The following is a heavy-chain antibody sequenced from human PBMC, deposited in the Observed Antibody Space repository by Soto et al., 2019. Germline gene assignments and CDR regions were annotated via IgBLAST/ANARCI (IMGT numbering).Heavy chain of an antibody. CDR3: ARHYNSDPFDY. CDR1: GGSISSSSYY. J-gene: IGHJ4*02. CDR2: IYYSGST. D-gene: IGHD1-1*01. Sequence: PSETLSLTCTVSGGSISSSSYYWGWIRQPPGKGLEWIGSIYYSGSTYYNPSLKSRVTISVDTSKNQFSLKLSSVTAADTAVYYCARHYNSDPFDYWGQGTLVTVS. V-gene: IGHV4-39*01.